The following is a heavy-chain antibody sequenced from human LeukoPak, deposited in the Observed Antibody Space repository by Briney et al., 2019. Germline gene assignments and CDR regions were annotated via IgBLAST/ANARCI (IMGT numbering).Heavy chain of an antibody. J-gene: IGHJ5*02. CDR2: ISGSGGTT. V-gene: IGHV3-23*01. Sequence: GGSLRLSCAASGFTFSSYAMLWVRQAPGKGLEWVSIISGSGGTTYYVDSVKGRFTISRDNSKNTLYLQMNSLRAEDTAVYYCAKDVYSSSWYLNWFDPWGQGTLVTVSS. D-gene: IGHD6-13*01. CDR3: AKDVYSSSWYLNWFDP. CDR1: GFTFSSYA.